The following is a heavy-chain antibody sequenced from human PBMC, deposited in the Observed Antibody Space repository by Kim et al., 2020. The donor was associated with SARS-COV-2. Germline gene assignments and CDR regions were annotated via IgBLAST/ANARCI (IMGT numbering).Heavy chain of an antibody. Sequence: ASVKVSCKASGYTFTSYYMHWVRQAPGQGLEWMGIINPSGGSTSYAQKFQGRVTMTRDTSTSTAYMELSSLRSEDTAVYYCARGAREGGSVDILTGYYFDYWGQGTLVTVSS. CDR1: GYTFTSYY. CDR2: INPSGGST. D-gene: IGHD3-9*01. V-gene: IGHV1-46*01. J-gene: IGHJ4*02. CDR3: ARGAREGGSVDILTGYYFDY.